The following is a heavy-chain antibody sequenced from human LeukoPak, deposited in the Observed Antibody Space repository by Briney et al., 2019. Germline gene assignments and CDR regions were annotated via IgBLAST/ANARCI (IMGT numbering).Heavy chain of an antibody. D-gene: IGHD6-19*01. CDR1: GVTFSNYY. V-gene: IGHV4-34*01. Sequence: SGSLSLTCTVSGVTFSNYYWSWVRPSPRQGLERIGDNNHSGYTNYNPSLKSRVTMSIDTSKNQFSLMLTSVTAADTGVYYCTRAVAGHPDWGQGTLVTVSS. CDR3: TRAVAGHPD. J-gene: IGHJ4*02. CDR2: NNHSGYT.